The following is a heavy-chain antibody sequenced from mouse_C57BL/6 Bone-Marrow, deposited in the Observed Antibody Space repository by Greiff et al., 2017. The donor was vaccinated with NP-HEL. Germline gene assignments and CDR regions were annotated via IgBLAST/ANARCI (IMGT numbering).Heavy chain of an antibody. CDR2: IDPSDSYT. CDR1: GYTFTSYW. V-gene: IGHV1-59*01. Sequence: QVQLQQPGAELVRPGTSVKLSCKASGYTFTSYWMHWVKQRPGQGLEWIGVIDPSDSYTNYNQKFKGKATLTVDTSSSTAYMQLSSLTSEDSSVYYCARETGYYDYAERVVYFDCWGQGTTLTVSS. J-gene: IGHJ2*01. D-gene: IGHD2-4*01. CDR3: ARETGYYDYAERVVYFDC.